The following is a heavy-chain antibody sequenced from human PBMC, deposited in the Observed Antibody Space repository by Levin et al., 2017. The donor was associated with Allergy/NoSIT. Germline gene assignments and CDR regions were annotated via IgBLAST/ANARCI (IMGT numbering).Heavy chain of an antibody. J-gene: IGHJ5*02. CDR2: VDTAGAG. V-gene: IGHV3-13*01. Sequence: PSETLSLTCAASGFTFQIYDMHWVRQGRGKGLEWVSGVDTAGAGYYPDSVKGRFTISRENAKKSLYLQMNSLTAGDTAVYYCARAVAGTHWLDPWGQGILVTVSS. CDR3: ARAVAGTHWLDP. D-gene: IGHD6-13*01. CDR1: GFTFQIYD.